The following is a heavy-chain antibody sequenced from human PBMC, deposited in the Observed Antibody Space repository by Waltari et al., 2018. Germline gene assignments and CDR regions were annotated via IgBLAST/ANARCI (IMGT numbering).Heavy chain of an antibody. CDR2: IYPGDSDT. V-gene: IGHV5-51*01. Sequence: EVQLVQSGAEVKKPGESLTISCKGSGYSFTSYWIGWVRQMPGKGLEWMGIIYPGDSDTRYSPSFQGQVTISADKSISTAYLQWSSLKASDTAMYYCASRGYYYDSSGSFHAFDIWGQGTMVTVSS. D-gene: IGHD3-22*01. J-gene: IGHJ3*02. CDR3: ASRGYYYDSSGSFHAFDI. CDR1: GYSFTSYW.